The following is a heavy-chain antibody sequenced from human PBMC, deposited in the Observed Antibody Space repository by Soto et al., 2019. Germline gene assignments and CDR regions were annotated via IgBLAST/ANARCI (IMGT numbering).Heavy chain of an antibody. V-gene: IGHV3-30*18. CDR1: GFTFSSYG. Sequence: QVQLVESGGGVVQPGRSLRLSCAASGFTFSSYGMHWVRQAPGKGLEWVAVISYDGSNKYYADSVKGRFTISRDNSKNTLYLQMNSLRAEDTAVYYCAKDHSSGWYGGYFQHWGQGTLVTVSS. J-gene: IGHJ1*01. CDR2: ISYDGSNK. D-gene: IGHD6-19*01. CDR3: AKDHSSGWYGGYFQH.